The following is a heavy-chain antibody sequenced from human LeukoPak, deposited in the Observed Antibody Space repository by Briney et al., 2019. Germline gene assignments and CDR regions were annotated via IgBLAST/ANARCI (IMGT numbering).Heavy chain of an antibody. CDR1: GFTFGGYD. V-gene: IGHV3-33*01. Sequence: GGSLRLSCAGSGFTFGGYDMHWFRQTPGKGLEWVVVIAYDGSRAFYADSVKGRFTISRDNSKNTMSVQMDDLRAEDTAVYYCTRYNNDHFDYWGQGTLVTVSS. CDR2: IAYDGSRA. J-gene: IGHJ4*02. D-gene: IGHD1-14*01. CDR3: TRYNNDHFDY.